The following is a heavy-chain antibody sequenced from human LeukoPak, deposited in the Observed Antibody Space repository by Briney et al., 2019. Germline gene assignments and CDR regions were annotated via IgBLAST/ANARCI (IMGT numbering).Heavy chain of an antibody. D-gene: IGHD3-3*01. Sequence: SQTLSLTCNVSGGSINTADYYWTWIRQPPGKGLEWIGEINHSGSTSYNPSLKSRVTISVDTSKNQFSLKLSSVTAADTAVYYCARVPYYDFWSGYSAYYFDYWGQGTLVTVSS. CDR1: GGSINTADYY. CDR2: INHSGST. J-gene: IGHJ4*02. CDR3: ARVPYYDFWSGYSAYYFDY. V-gene: IGHV4-30-4*08.